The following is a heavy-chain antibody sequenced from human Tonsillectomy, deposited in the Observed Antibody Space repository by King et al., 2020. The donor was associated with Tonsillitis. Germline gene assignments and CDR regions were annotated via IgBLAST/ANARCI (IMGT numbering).Heavy chain of an antibody. CDR2: IYYSGST. CDR3: ARHGAYSPNWFDP. D-gene: IGHD2-21*01. V-gene: IGHV4-39*01. CDR1: GGSISSSSYY. Sequence: LQLQESGPGLVKPSETLSLTCTVSGGSISSSSYYWGWIRQPPGKGLGWIGSIYYSGSTYYNPSLKRRVTISVDTSKNQFSLKLSSVTAADTAVYYCARHGAYSPNWFDPWGQGTLVSVSS. J-gene: IGHJ5*02.